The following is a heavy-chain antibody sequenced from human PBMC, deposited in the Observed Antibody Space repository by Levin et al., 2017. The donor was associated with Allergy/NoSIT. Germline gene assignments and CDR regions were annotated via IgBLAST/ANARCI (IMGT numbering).Heavy chain of an antibody. CDR1: GFTFSTYG. Sequence: GGSLRLSCAASGFTFSTYGMHWVRQAPGKGLEWVAVIWYDGSNKYYGDSVKGRFTISRDNSKNTLYLQMNSLRVEDTAVYYCARAVGPFDYWGQGTLVTVSS. CDR2: IWYDGSNK. CDR3: ARAVGPFDY. J-gene: IGHJ4*02. V-gene: IGHV3-33*01. D-gene: IGHD1-26*01.